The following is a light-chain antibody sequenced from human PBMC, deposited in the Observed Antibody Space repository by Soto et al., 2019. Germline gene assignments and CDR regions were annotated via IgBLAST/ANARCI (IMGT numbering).Light chain of an antibody. CDR2: WAS. Sequence: DIVMTQSPDSLAVSLGERATINCKSSQSVFYSSSNKNYLAWYQQKPGQPPKLLIHWASTREDGVPDRFSGSGSGTDFTLTISSLQADDVAVYYCQQYYSSPITFGQGTRLEMK. CDR3: QQYYSSPIT. CDR1: QSVFYSSSNKNY. J-gene: IGKJ5*01. V-gene: IGKV4-1*01.